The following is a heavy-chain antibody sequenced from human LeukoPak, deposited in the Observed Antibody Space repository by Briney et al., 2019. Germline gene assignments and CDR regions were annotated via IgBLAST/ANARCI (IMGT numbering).Heavy chain of an antibody. D-gene: IGHD2/OR15-2a*01. Sequence: RTRGSLRLSCAASGNYWMHWVRQVPGKGLVWVSHINSDGSWTSYADSVKGRFTISKDKAKNTVYLQMNSLRAEDTAVYYCVSFYETYWGRGTLVTVSS. CDR1: GNYW. CDR3: VSFYETY. CDR2: INSDGSWT. J-gene: IGHJ4*02. V-gene: IGHV3-74*01.